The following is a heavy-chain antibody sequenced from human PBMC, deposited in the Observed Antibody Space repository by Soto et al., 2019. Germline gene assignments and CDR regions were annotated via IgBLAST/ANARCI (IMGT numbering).Heavy chain of an antibody. CDR1: GFIFRIYD. Sequence: GSLRLSCATSGFIFRIYDMSWVRQAPGKGLEWVSGISPTGGTTYYADSVKGRFTISRDNSGHTLFLTLKSLRVDDTAIYYCAKLAQEIRKSPRYFDSWGQGALVTVSS. D-gene: IGHD3-3*02. J-gene: IGHJ4*03. CDR2: ISPTGGTT. CDR3: AKLAQEIRKSPRYFDS. V-gene: IGHV3-23*01.